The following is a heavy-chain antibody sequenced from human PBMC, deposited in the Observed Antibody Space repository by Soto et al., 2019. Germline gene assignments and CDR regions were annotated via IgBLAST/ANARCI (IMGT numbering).Heavy chain of an antibody. CDR2: IRRKENSYTT. CDR1: GLIFSDYH. CDR3: AMLGGWSGGSSGMDV. D-gene: IGHD6-19*01. J-gene: IGHJ6*02. Sequence: EVQLVESGGGLVQPGGSLSLSCAASGLIFSDYHMDWVRQAPGKGLEWVGRIRRKENSYTTEYAASVKGRFTISRDDSKNSPYLQKNSLKSEDTAVYYCAMLGGWSGGSSGMDVWGQGTTVTVSS. V-gene: IGHV3-72*01.